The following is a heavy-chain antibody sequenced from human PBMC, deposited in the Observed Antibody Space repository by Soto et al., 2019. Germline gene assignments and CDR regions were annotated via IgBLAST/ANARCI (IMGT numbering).Heavy chain of an antibody. D-gene: IGHD1-1*01. CDR3: ARGNLDV. J-gene: IGHJ6*02. CDR2: TSNDGMNT. V-gene: IGHV3-30*01. CDR1: AFTLSKFV. Sequence: QVQLAESGGGVVQPGRSLRLSCAASAFTLSKFVMHWVRQAPGKGLDWLAVTSNDGMNTYYAASVKGRFTISRDNSKNMVYLQMNSLRDEDTAVYYCARGNLDVWGQGTTVIVSS.